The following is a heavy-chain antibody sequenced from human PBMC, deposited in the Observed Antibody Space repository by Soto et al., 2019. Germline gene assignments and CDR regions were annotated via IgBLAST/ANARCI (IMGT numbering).Heavy chain of an antibody. Sequence: PSETLSLTCAVYGGSFSGYYWSWIRQPPGKGLEWIGEINHSGSTNYNPSLKSRVTISVDTSKNRFSLKLSSVTAADTAVYYCARGQQLLWFGELLGWFDPWGQGTLVTVSS. J-gene: IGHJ5*02. V-gene: IGHV4-34*01. CDR2: INHSGST. CDR1: GGSFSGYY. CDR3: ARGQQLLWFGELLGWFDP. D-gene: IGHD3-10*01.